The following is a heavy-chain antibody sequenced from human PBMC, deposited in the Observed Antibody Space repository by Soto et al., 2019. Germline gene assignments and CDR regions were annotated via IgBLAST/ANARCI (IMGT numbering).Heavy chain of an antibody. Sequence: SETLSLTCAVSGGSISSGGYSWSWIRQPPGKGLEWIGYIYHSGSTYYNPSLKSRVTISVDASKNQFSLKLSSVTAADSAMYYCARVNVAVVYFDYWGQGTQVTVSS. V-gene: IGHV4-30-2*01. J-gene: IGHJ4*02. CDR2: IYHSGST. D-gene: IGHD2-2*01. CDR3: ARVNVAVVYFDY. CDR1: GGSISSGGYS.